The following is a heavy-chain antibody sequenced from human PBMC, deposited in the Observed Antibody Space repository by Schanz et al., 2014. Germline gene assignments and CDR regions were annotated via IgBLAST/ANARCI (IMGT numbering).Heavy chain of an antibody. V-gene: IGHV1-69*04. CDR3: ASDTMGGNFVLDV. CDR2: IIPSLGLA. D-gene: IGHD3-10*01. Sequence: VQLEQSGAEVKKPGSSVKVSCKASGGTFSSFGINWVRQAPGQGLEWMGRIIPSLGLAKYEQKFQDKVTITADTSTTTAYMELSGLRSEDTAVYYCASDTMGGNFVLDVWGQGTTVTVSS. CDR1: GGTFSSFG. J-gene: IGHJ6*02.